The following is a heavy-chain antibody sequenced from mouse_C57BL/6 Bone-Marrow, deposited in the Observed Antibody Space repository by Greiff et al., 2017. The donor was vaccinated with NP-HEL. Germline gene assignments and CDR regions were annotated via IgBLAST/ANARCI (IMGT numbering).Heavy chain of an antibody. J-gene: IGHJ1*03. Sequence: DVKLVESGGGLVQSGRSLRLSCATSGFTFSDFYMEWVRQAPGKGLEWIAASRNKANDYTTEYSASVKGRFIVSRDTSQSILYLPLNALRAEDTAIYYCARDASNYWYFDVWGTGTTVTVSS. CDR2: SRNKANDYTT. CDR1: GFTFSDFY. V-gene: IGHV7-1*01. CDR3: ARDASNYWYFDV. D-gene: IGHD2-5*01.